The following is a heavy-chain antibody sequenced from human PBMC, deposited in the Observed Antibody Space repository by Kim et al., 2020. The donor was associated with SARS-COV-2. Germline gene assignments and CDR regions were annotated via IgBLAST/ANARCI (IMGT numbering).Heavy chain of an antibody. Sequence: GGSLRLSCAASGFMCDDYIMHWVRQGPGKGLEWVSGISWNSGTIGYADSVKGRFTISRDNTKNSLYLQMDSLRAEDTALYYCAKGRYSSAWDYFDYWGQGTVVTVSS. CDR1: GFMCDDYI. J-gene: IGHJ4*02. V-gene: IGHV3-9*01. D-gene: IGHD6-19*01. CDR2: ISWNSGTI. CDR3: AKGRYSSAWDYFDY.